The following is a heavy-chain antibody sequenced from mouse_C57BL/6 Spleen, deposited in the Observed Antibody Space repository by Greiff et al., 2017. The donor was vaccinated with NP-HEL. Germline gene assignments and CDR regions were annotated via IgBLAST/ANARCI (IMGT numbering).Heavy chain of an antibody. CDR2: INYDGSST. J-gene: IGHJ1*03. CDR3: ARSSLHWYFDV. V-gene: IGHV5-16*01. D-gene: IGHD6-2*01. Sequence: EVMLVESEGGLVQPGSSMKLSCTASGFTFSDYYMAWVRQVPEKGLEWVANINYDGSSTYYLDSLKSRFIISRDNAKNILYLQMSSLKSEDTATYYCARSSLHWYFDVWGTGTTVTVSS. CDR1: GFTFSDYY.